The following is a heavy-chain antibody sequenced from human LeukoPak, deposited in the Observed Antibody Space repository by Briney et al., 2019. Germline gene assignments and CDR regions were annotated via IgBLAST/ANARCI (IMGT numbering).Heavy chain of an antibody. Sequence: GGSLRLSCTGSGFTFSNYVMSWVRQAPGKRLEWVSGISDSGDDTDYADSVKGRFTISRDNSKNMLHLQMSSLTGEDTALYYCVRRGDASSGWGDHDYWGQGALVTVSS. CDR2: ISDSGDDT. CDR1: GFTFSNYV. D-gene: IGHD6-19*01. V-gene: IGHV3-23*01. J-gene: IGHJ4*02. CDR3: VRRGDASSGWGDHDY.